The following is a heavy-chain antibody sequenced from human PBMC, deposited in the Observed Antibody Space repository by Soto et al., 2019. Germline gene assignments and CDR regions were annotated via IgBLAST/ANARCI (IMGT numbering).Heavy chain of an antibody. CDR3: TRADSDVVILPDVRPLFDL. Sequence: ASVKVSCKTSGYDFFKYNMHWVRQAPGQGLEWMGVINPNGGYTRHAQKFQGRVIMTRDTSSKIVYMELSGLTSADTAMYYCTRADSDVVILPDVRPLFDLWGQGALVTVSS. CDR1: GYDFFKYN. CDR2: INPNGGYT. J-gene: IGHJ4*02. D-gene: IGHD2-21*02. V-gene: IGHV1-46*01.